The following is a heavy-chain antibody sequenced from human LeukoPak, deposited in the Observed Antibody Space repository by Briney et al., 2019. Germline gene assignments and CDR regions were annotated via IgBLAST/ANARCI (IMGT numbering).Heavy chain of an antibody. J-gene: IGHJ4*02. V-gene: IGHV4-34*01. D-gene: IGHD6-13*01. Sequence: SETLSLTCAVYGESFSAYYWSWIRQAPGKTLEWIGEIHHSGTTNYNPSLKSRVNILIDPSKKQFSLKLSSVSAADTAVYYCARSGTYQHSSSYDYWXQGTLXTVSX. CDR3: ARSGTYQHSSSYDY. CDR2: IHHSGTT. CDR1: GESFSAYY.